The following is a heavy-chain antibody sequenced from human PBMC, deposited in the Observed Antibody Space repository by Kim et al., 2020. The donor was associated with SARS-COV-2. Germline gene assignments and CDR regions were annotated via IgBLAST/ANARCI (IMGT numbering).Heavy chain of an antibody. CDR1: GFTFSSYS. V-gene: IGHV3-21*01. CDR2: ISSSSYI. Sequence: GGSLRLSCAASGFTFSSYSMNWVRQAPGKGLEWVSTISSSSYIYYADSVKGRFTISRDNAKNSLYLQMNSLRAEDTAVYYCARDHRSIAARPGSPGSYYYYGMDVWGQGTTVTVSS. CDR3: ARDHRSIAARPGSPGSYYYYGMDV. D-gene: IGHD6-6*01. J-gene: IGHJ6*02.